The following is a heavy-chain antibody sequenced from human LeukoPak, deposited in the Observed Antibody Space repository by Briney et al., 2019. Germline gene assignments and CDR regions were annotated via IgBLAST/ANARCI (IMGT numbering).Heavy chain of an antibody. D-gene: IGHD1-26*01. CDR2: IYYNGNT. Sequence: SETLSLTCTVSGGSISTDNCYWGWIRQPPGKGLEWIGSIYYNGNTYYNPSLKSRVTISVDTSKNQFSLKVNSVTAADTAVYYCARDRSGSYYFDYWGQGTLVTVSS. CDR3: ARDRSGSYYFDY. CDR1: GGSISTDNCY. J-gene: IGHJ4*02. V-gene: IGHV4-39*07.